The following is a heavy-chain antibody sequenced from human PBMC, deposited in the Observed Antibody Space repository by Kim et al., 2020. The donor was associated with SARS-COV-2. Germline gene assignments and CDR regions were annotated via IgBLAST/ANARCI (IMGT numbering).Heavy chain of an antibody. Sequence: SVKVSCKASGGTFSSYAISWVRQAPGQGLEWMGGIIPIFGTANYAQKFQGRVTITADESTSTAYMELSSLRSEDTAVYYCACYYDSSGYSPNWFDPWGQGTLVTVSS. V-gene: IGHV1-69*13. CDR3: ACYYDSSGYSPNWFDP. CDR1: GGTFSSYA. J-gene: IGHJ5*02. CDR2: IIPIFGTA. D-gene: IGHD3-22*01.